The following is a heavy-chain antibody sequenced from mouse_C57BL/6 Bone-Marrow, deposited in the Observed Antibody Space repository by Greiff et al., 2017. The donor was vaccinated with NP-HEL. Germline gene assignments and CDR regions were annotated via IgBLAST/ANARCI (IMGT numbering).Heavy chain of an antibody. V-gene: IGHV1-54*01. Sequence: QVQLQQSGAELVRPGTSVKVSCKASGYAFTNYLIEWVKQRPGQGLEWIGVINPGSGGTNYNEKFKGKATLTADKSSSTAYMQRSSLTSEDSAVYFCARSYGNFWFAYWGQGTLVTVSA. CDR1: GYAFTNYL. CDR2: INPGSGGT. D-gene: IGHD2-1*01. CDR3: ARSYGNFWFAY. J-gene: IGHJ3*01.